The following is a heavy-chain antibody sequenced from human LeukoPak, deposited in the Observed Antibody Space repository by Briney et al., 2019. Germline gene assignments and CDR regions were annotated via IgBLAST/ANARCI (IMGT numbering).Heavy chain of an antibody. D-gene: IGHD6-19*01. CDR1: GFTFSSYG. CDR3: AKGRQWLVHNWFDP. CDR2: IRGRGGST. V-gene: IGHV3-23*01. J-gene: IGHJ5*02. Sequence: PGGSLRLSCAASGFTFSSYGMTWVRQAPGKGLEWVSAIRGRGGSTYYADSVKGRFTISRDNSKNTLYLQMNSLRAEDTAVYYCAKGRQWLVHNWFDPWGQGTLVTVSS.